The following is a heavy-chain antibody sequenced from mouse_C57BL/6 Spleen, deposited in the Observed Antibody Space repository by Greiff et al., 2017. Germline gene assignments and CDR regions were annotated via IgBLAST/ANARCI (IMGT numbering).Heavy chain of an antibody. Sequence: EVQGVESGGGLVQPGGSLSLSCAASGFTFTDYYMSWVRQPPGKALEWLGFIRNKANGYTTAYSASVKGRFTISRDNSQSILYLQMNALRAEDSATYYCASSPYDGYPALFAYWGQGTLVTVSA. J-gene: IGHJ3*01. D-gene: IGHD2-3*01. CDR1: GFTFTDYY. V-gene: IGHV7-3*01. CDR3: ASSPYDGYPALFAY. CDR2: IRNKANGYTT.